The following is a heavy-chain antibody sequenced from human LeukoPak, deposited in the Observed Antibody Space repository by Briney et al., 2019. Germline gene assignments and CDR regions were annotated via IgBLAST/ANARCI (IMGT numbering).Heavy chain of an antibody. CDR3: TTVRRWEPDY. V-gene: IGHV3-15*01. CDR1: GFTFSNSW. CDR2: IRSKADGGTT. D-gene: IGHD1-26*01. Sequence: NPGGSLRLSCAASGFTFSNSWMTWVRQAPGKGLEWVGRIRSKADGGTTDYAAPVKGRFTISRDDSKSTLYLHMNSLQTEDTAVYYCTTVRRWEPDYWGQGTLVTVSS. J-gene: IGHJ4*02.